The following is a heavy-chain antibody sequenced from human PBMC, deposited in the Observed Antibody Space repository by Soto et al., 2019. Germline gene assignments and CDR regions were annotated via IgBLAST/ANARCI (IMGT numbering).Heavy chain of an antibody. J-gene: IGHJ6*02. D-gene: IGHD5-18*01. CDR2: IYPGDSDT. Sequence: GESLKISCQGSGYSFTSYWIAWVRQMPGEGLEWMGIIYPGDSDTRYSPSFQGQVTISADKSISTAYLQWSSLKASDTAMYYCARQGGGYEYYYYGMDVWGQGTTVTVSS. CDR3: ARQGGGYEYYYYGMDV. CDR1: GYSFTSYW. V-gene: IGHV5-51*01.